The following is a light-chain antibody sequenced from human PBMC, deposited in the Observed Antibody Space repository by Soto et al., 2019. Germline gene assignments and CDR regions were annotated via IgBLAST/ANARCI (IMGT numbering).Light chain of an antibody. V-gene: IGKV3-15*01. CDR2: AAS. CDR3: QQYNNWPIT. J-gene: IGKJ5*01. Sequence: EIVMTQSPATLSVSPGERATLSCRASQSVSSNLAWYQQKPGQAPRLLIYAASTRATGVPARFSGSGSGTEFTLTISSLQSEDFAVYYCQQYNNWPITFGQGTRLENK. CDR1: QSVSSN.